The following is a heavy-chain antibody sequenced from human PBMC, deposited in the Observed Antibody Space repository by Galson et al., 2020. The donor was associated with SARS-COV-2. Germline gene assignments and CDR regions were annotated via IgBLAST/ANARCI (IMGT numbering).Heavy chain of an antibody. V-gene: IGHV1-18*04. J-gene: IGHJ4*02. CDR3: ARDVGLGNPIDY. CDR1: GYTFTSYG. D-gene: IGHD7-27*01. Sequence: ASVKVSCKASGYTFTSYGIIWVRQAPGQGLQWIGWASTFNGNAKYAQKFQGRVTLTTDTSTTTAYMDLRSLTSDDTAVYYCARDVGLGNPIDYWGQGTLVTVSS. CDR2: ASTFNGNA.